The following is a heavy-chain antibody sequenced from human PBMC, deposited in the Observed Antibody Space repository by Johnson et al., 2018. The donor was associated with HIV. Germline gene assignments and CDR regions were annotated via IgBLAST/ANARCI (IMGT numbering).Heavy chain of an antibody. CDR2: IRWDGAIT. V-gene: IGHV3-43D*03. Sequence: VQLVESGGGLVQPGGSLRLSCAASGFPFDDYAMHWVRQAPGNGLEWVSLIRWDGAITSYVDSVRGRFTISRDNSRNSLYLQMKSLRAEDTALYYCARAEIYEGRVGDFAFDMWGRGTMVTVSS. CDR3: ARAEIYEGRVGDFAFDM. D-gene: IGHD3-10*01. J-gene: IGHJ3*02. CDR1: GFPFDDYA.